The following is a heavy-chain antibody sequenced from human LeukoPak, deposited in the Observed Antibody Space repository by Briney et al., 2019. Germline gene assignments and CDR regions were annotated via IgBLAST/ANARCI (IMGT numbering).Heavy chain of an antibody. CDR1: GGSISSGDYH. CDR3: ARGALYDFWSGYYIDY. V-gene: IGHV4-30-4*08. CDR2: IYYSGST. D-gene: IGHD3-3*01. Sequence: SQTLSLTCTVSGGSISSGDYHWSWIRQPPGKGLEWIGYIYYSGSTYYNPSLKSRVTISVDTSKNQFSLKLSSVTAADTAVYYCARGALYDFWSGYYIDYWGQGTLVTVSS. J-gene: IGHJ4*02.